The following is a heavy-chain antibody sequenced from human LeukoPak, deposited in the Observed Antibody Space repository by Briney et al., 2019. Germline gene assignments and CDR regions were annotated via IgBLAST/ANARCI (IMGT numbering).Heavy chain of an antibody. J-gene: IGHJ2*01. D-gene: IGHD6-19*01. CDR2: IYYSGST. V-gene: IGHV4-59*12. CDR3: AKTGYSSGWYFDL. CDR1: GGSISSYY. Sequence: PSETLSLTCTVSGGSISSYYWSWIRQPPGKGLEWIGYIYYSGSTNYNPSLKSRVTISVDTSKNQFSLKLSSVTAADTAVYYCAKTGYSSGWYFDLWGRGTLVTVSS.